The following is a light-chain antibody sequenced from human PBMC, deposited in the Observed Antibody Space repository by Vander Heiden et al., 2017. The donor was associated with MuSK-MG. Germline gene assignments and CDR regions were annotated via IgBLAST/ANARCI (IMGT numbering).Light chain of an antibody. V-gene: IGKV1-5*03. CDR3: HQYNEYDCNSPIT. J-gene: IGKJ5*01. CDR1: QSISSW. CDR2: KAS. Sequence: DIQMTQSPSTLSASVGDKVTITCRASQSISSWLAWYQQKPGKAPKLLIYKASSLETWVPSRFSGSGYGKEFTLTISSLQPDELATYYCHQYNEYDCNSPITFGQGTRMEIK.